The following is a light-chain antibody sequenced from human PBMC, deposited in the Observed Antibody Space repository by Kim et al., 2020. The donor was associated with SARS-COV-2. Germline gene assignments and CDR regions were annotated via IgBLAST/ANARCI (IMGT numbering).Light chain of an antibody. J-gene: IGLJ2*01. CDR1: SLRSYY. V-gene: IGLV3-19*01. Sequence: SSELTQDPAVSVAWGQTVRITCQGDSLRSYYATWYQQKPGQATILVIYGKNNRPSGIPDRFSGSSSGNTASLTITGTQAGDEADYYCNSRDSNDNVVFGGGTQLTVL. CDR3: NSRDSNDNVV. CDR2: GKN.